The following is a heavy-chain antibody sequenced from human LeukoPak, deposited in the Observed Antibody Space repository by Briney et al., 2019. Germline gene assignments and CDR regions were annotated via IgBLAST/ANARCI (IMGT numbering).Heavy chain of an antibody. Sequence: PSETLSLTXTVSGGSISSGSYYWSWIRQPAGKGLEWIGRIYTSGSTNYNPSLKSRVTISVDTSKNQFSLKLSSVTAADKAVYYCARGFPSTIDYWGQGTLVTVSS. CDR2: IYTSGST. J-gene: IGHJ4*02. CDR3: ARGFPSTIDY. D-gene: IGHD3-3*01. V-gene: IGHV4-61*02. CDR1: GGSISSGSYY.